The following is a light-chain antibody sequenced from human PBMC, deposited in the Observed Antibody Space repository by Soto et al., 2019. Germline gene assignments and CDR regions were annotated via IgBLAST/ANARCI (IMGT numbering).Light chain of an antibody. J-gene: IGKJ5*01. Sequence: DIQMTHSPSTLSASVGDTVTITCRASQSINKWLAWYQQKPGKAPTLLIYEASILQNGVPSRFSGSGSGTDFTLTFSSLEPEDFAIYYCQQRQYWPPITFGQGTRLEIK. CDR3: QQRQYWPPIT. V-gene: IGKV1-5*03. CDR2: EAS. CDR1: QSINKW.